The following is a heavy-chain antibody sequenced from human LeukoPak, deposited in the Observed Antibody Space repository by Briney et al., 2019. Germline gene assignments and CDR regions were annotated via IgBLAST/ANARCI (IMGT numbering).Heavy chain of an antibody. CDR1: GGSISSGDYY. Sequence: PSQTLSLTCTVSGGSISSGDYYWSWLRQPPGMGLEWIGNIYYSGSTYYNPSLKSRVSISVDTSKNRFSLALYSVTAADTAFYYCARGKVFDPWGQGTLVTVSS. CDR2: IYYSGST. V-gene: IGHV4-30-4*08. J-gene: IGHJ5*02. CDR3: ARGKVFDP.